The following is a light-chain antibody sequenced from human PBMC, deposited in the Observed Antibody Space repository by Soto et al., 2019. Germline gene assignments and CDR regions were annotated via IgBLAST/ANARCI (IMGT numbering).Light chain of an antibody. CDR3: HQRSNWPSYT. CDR1: QSVSSY. V-gene: IGKV3-11*01. Sequence: EIVLTQSPATLSLSPGERATLSCRASQSVSSYLAWYQQKPGQAPRLLIYDASNRATGIPARFSGSGSGTDFTLTTSSLEPEDFAVYYCHQRSNWPSYTFAQGTKLEIK. CDR2: DAS. J-gene: IGKJ2*01.